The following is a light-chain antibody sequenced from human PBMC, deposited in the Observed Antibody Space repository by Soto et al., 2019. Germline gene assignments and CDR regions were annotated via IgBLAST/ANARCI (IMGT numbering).Light chain of an antibody. CDR3: MQALQTPT. CDR2: LAS. CDR1: QSLLHSDGYNY. V-gene: IGKV2-28*01. Sequence: EIVMTQSPLSLPVTPGEPASISCRSSQSLLHSDGYNYLAWYLQKPGHSPQLLVDLASSRASGVPDRFSGSRSGTDFTLKISRVEAEDVGVYYCMQALQTPTFGGGTKVEI. J-gene: IGKJ4*01.